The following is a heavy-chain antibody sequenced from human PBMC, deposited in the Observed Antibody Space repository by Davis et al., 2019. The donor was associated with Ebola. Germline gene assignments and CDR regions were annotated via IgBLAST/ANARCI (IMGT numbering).Heavy chain of an antibody. V-gene: IGHV3-7*01. Sequence: PGGSLRLSCVVSGFSLYNSWMSSGRPAPGEGVERVANIKGDGSLKKYVDSVKGRFTISRDNAKKSLYLEMNSLRAEDTAVYYCATDNWGPALWGQGTLLTVSS. D-gene: IGHD7-27*01. CDR3: ATDNWGPAL. CDR1: GFSLYNSW. J-gene: IGHJ4*02. CDR2: IKGDGSLK.